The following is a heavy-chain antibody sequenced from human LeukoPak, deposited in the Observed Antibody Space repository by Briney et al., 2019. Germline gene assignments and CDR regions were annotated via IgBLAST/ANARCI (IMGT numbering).Heavy chain of an antibody. D-gene: IGHD3-10*01. CDR3: VRHTLKYYYYYMDV. Sequence: KTSETLSLTCTVSGGSISSSSYYWGWIRQPPGKGLEWIGEIYHSGSTNYNPSLKSRVTISVDKSKNQFSLKLSSVTAADTAVYYCVRHTLKYYYYYMDVWGKGTTVTVSS. J-gene: IGHJ6*03. V-gene: IGHV4-39*07. CDR2: IYHSGST. CDR1: GGSISSSSYY.